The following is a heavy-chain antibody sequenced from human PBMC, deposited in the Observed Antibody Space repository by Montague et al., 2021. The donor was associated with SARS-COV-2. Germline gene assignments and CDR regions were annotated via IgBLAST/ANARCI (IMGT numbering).Heavy chain of an antibody. J-gene: IGHJ2*01. CDR3: ARAGSQRFFEF. CDR1: SGSLRNYY. V-gene: IGHV4-34*01. CDR2: IRLPGGS. D-gene: IGHD1-1*01. Sequence: SKTLSLTCAVTSGSLRNYYWSWIRQPPGKGLEWIGEIRLPGGSNXNPSLKGRVTISLDTSNNQVSLSLNSVTAADTAVYYCARAGSQRFFEFWGRGTLVTVSS.